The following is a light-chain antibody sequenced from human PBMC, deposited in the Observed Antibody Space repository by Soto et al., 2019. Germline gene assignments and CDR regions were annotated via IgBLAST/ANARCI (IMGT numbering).Light chain of an antibody. V-gene: IGKV3-15*01. CDR2: GAS. Sequence: EIVMTQSPATLSVSPGERATLSCRASQSVSSNLAWYQQKPGQAPRLLIYGASTRATGIPARFSGRGSGTEFTLTLGRLQSEDFAVYYCQQYNNWPPVTFGPGTKVDIK. J-gene: IGKJ3*01. CDR3: QQYNNWPPVT. CDR1: QSVSSN.